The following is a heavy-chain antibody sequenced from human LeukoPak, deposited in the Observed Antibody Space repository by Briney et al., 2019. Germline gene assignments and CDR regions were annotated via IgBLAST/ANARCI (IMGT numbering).Heavy chain of an antibody. CDR2: IYSGGST. J-gene: IGHJ4*02. CDR1: GFTVSSNY. Sequence: GGSLRLSCAASGFTVSSNYMSWVRQAPGKGLEWVSVIYSGGSTCYADSVKGRFTISRDNSKNTLYLQMNSLRAEDTAVYYCARELRIAAAGRRSDYWGQGTLVTVSS. CDR3: ARELRIAAAGRRSDY. D-gene: IGHD6-13*01. V-gene: IGHV3-53*01.